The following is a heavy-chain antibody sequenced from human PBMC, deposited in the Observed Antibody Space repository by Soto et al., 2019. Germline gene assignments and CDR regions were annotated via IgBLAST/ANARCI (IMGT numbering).Heavy chain of an antibody. CDR3: ASQYCSSTSCPYYYYGMDV. D-gene: IGHD2-2*01. CDR1: GFTFSSYA. V-gene: IGHV3-23*01. J-gene: IGHJ6*02. Sequence: GGSLRLSCAASGFTFSSYAMSWVRQAPGKGLEWVSAISGSGGSTYYADSVKGRFTISRDNAKNTLYLQMNSLRAEDTAVYYCASQYCSSTSCPYYYYGMDVWGQGTTVTVSS. CDR2: ISGSGGST.